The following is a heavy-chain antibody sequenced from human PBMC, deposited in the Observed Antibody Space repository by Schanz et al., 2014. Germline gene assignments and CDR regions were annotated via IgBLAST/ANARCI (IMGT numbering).Heavy chain of an antibody. V-gene: IGHV3-23*01. Sequence: ASGFTFSNYAMNWVRQAPGKGLEWISGISGSGSSIFYADSVQGRFTISRDNSKNTLYVQRNSLRSEDTGVHFCEKDRYLVRDVHYRGHADVVDS. CDR2: ISGSGSSI. CDR1: GFTFSNYA. J-gene: IGHJ5*01. D-gene: IGHD3-10*02. CDR3: EKDRYLVRDVHYRGHADVVDS.